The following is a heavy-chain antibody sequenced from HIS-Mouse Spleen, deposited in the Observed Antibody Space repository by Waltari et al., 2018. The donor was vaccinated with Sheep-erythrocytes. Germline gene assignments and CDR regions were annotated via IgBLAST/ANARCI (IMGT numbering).Heavy chain of an antibody. Sequence: QVQLQQWGAGLLKPAETLSLTCAVYGGSFSGYYWSWIRQPPGKGLEWIGEINHSGSTNYNPSLQSRVTISVATSKNQFSLKLSSVTAADTAVYYCALSVDLAGAFDIWGQGTMVTVSS. J-gene: IGHJ3*02. V-gene: IGHV4-34*01. CDR3: ALSVDLAGAFDI. D-gene: IGHD6-19*01. CDR1: GGSFSGYY. CDR2: INHSGST.